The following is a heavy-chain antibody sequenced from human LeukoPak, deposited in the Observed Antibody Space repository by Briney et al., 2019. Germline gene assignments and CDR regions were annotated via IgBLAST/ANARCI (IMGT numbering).Heavy chain of an antibody. CDR3: ARSMISFGGAVDY. V-gene: IGHV3-48*01. CDR1: GFTFSTHS. CDR2: TSSSSTTI. D-gene: IGHD3-16*01. Sequence: GGSLRLSCAGSGFTFSTHSMNWVRQAPGKGLEWVSFTSSSSTTIYYADSVKGRFTISRDNAKNSLILQMGSLRAEDTAVYYCARSMISFGGAVDYWGQGALVTVSS. J-gene: IGHJ4*02.